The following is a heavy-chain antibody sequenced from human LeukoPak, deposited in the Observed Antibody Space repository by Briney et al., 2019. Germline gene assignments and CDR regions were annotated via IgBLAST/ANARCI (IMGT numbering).Heavy chain of an antibody. V-gene: IGHV4-39*07. CDR3: ARGRDDDVWGSYPTCFDY. J-gene: IGHJ4*02. CDR2: IYYSGST. Sequence: SETLSLTXTVSGGSISSYYWGWIRQPPGKGLEWIGSIYYSGSTYYNPSLKSRVTISVDTSKNQFSLKLSSVTAADTAVYYCARGRDDDVWGSYPTCFDYWGQGTLVTVSS. CDR1: GGSISSYY. D-gene: IGHD3-16*02.